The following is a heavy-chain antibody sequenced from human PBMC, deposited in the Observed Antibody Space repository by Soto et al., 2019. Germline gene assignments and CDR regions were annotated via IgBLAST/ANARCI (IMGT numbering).Heavy chain of an antibody. CDR2: IIPILGIT. CDR1: GGTFSSYT. Sequence: QVQLVQSGAEVKKPGSSVKVSCKASGGTFSSYTISWVRQAPGQGLEWMGRIIPILGITNYAQKFQGRVTITADKSTSTAYMELISFRSEDTAVYYCASTNRHRGSGFLFYYWGQGTLVSVSS. CDR3: ASTNRHRGSGFLFYY. V-gene: IGHV1-69*02. J-gene: IGHJ4*02. D-gene: IGHD2-8*01.